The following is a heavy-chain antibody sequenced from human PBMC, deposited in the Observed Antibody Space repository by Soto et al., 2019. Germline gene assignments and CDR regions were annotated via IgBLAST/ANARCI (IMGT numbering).Heavy chain of an antibody. J-gene: IGHJ4*02. CDR1: GFSLTTSGVG. CDR2: IYWDDDK. Sequence: QITLKESGPTRVRPTQTLALTCTFSGFSLTTSGVGVGWIRKTPGKALEWLAVIYWDDDKRYSPSLKSRLTITKDTSKNQVVLTMADMDPVDTATYFCAHRGYMYGNWDHGYFDYWGQGTLVTFSS. D-gene: IGHD5-18*01. CDR3: AHRGYMYGNWDHGYFDY. V-gene: IGHV2-5*02.